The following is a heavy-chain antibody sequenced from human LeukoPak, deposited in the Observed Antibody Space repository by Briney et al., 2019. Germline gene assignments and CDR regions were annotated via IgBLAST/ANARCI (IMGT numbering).Heavy chain of an antibody. V-gene: IGHV4-59*08. Sequence: SETLSLTCTVSGASISSYHWSWIRQPPGRGLEWIGYTHYSGTTNYNPSLRSRLTMSVDTSKNQFSLKLTSVTAADTAVYYCLTADATMGVDYWGQGTLVTVSS. CDR1: GASISSYH. CDR3: LTADATMGVDY. CDR2: THYSGTT. D-gene: IGHD5-18*01. J-gene: IGHJ4*02.